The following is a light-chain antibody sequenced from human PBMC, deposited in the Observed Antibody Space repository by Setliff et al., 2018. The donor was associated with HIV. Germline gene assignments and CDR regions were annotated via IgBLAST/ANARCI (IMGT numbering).Light chain of an antibody. CDR2: WAS. CDR1: LGVVHIFNRKEY. CDR3: QQYYTTPLT. J-gene: IGKJ4*01. V-gene: IGKV4-1*01. Sequence: DIVMTQSPDSLAVSLGERATINCKSSLGVVHIFNRKEYLAWYQQKPGQPPKLLISWASTRESGVPDRFSGSGSGTDFTLTISSLQAEDVAVYYCQQYYTTPLTFGGGTKVDIK.